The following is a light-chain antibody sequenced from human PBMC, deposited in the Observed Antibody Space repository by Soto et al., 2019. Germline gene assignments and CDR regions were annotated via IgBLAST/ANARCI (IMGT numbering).Light chain of an antibody. V-gene: IGKV1-5*03. Sequence: DIQMNQSPSTLSASVGDSVNITCRASQSVTTWLAWYQQKPGKAPKLLIYKASNLESGLPSRFTGSGSGTEFTLTISSLQSDDFATYYCQQYSTYPITFGQGKRLEIK. CDR2: KAS. J-gene: IGKJ5*01. CDR1: QSVTTW. CDR3: QQYSTYPIT.